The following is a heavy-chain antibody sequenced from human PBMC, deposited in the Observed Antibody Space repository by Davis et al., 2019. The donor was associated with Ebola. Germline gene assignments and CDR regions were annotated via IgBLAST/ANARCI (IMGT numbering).Heavy chain of an antibody. CDR3: ARLVQLWAAGGSYYYYGMDV. Sequence: SETLSLTCTVSGGSISSYYWSWIRQPPGKGLEWIGYIYYSGSTNYNPSLKSRVTISVDTSKNQFSLQLNSVTPEDTAVYYCARLVQLWAAGGSYYYYGMDVWGQGTTVTVSS. CDR2: IYYSGST. J-gene: IGHJ6*02. CDR1: GGSISSYY. D-gene: IGHD5-18*01. V-gene: IGHV4-59*12.